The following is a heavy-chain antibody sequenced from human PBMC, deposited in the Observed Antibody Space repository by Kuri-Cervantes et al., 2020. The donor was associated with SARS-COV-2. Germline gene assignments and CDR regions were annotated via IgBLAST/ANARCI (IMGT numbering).Heavy chain of an antibody. CDR2: IDPSVGTI. J-gene: IGHJ4*02. V-gene: IGHV1-46*01. CDR1: GYTLTSNY. CDR3: ARGGAYDFWSGYYYEGIPFDY. D-gene: IGHD3-3*01. Sequence: ASVKVSCKASGYTLTSNYMHWVRQAPGQGLEWMGVIDPSVGTINYAQKFQGRVTMTRDTSISTAYMELSSLRSEDTAVYYCARGGAYDFWSGYYYEGIPFDYWGQGTLVTVSS.